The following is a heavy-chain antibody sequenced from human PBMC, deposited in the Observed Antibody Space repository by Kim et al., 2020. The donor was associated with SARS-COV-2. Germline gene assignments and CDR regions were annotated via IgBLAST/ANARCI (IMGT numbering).Heavy chain of an antibody. D-gene: IGHD6-19*01. CDR3: ARGYSSGWYDY. Sequence: TISAQKFQGRVTMTRDTSISTAYMELSSLRSDDTAVYYCARGYSSGWYDYWGQGTLVTVSS. CDR2: T. V-gene: IGHV1-2*02. J-gene: IGHJ4*02.